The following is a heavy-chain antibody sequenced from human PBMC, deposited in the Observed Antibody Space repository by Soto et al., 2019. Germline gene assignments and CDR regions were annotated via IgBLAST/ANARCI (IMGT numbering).Heavy chain of an antibody. D-gene: IGHD3-3*01. CDR2: INPSGGST. Sequence: ASVKVSCKASGYTFTSYYMHWVRQAPGQGLEWMGIINPSGGSTTYAQKFQGRDTMTRDTSTSTVYMELSSLRSEDTAVYYCARRRPPIFGVVRSYYYYGMDVWGQGTTVTVSS. CDR3: ARRRPPIFGVVRSYYYYGMDV. J-gene: IGHJ6*02. CDR1: GYTFTSYY. V-gene: IGHV1-46*01.